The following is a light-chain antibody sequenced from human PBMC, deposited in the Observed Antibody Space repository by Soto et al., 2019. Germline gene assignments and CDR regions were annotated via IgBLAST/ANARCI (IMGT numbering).Light chain of an antibody. CDR3: QQSYSTPIT. V-gene: IGKV1-39*01. CDR1: QSISSY. CDR2: AAS. J-gene: IGKJ4*01. Sequence: DIQMTQSPFSLSASVGDRVTITCRASQSISSYLNWYQQKPGKVPKFLIYAASSLQSGVPSRFSGSGSGTDFTLTISSLQPEDFATYYCQQSYSTPITFGGGTKVEIK.